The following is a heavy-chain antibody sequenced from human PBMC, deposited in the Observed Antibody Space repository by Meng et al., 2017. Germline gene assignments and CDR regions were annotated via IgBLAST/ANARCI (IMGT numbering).Heavy chain of an antibody. CDR2: IDPNNDHT. CDR3: ARDEDISAAGKLFGDY. V-gene: IGHV1-2*06. D-gene: IGHD6-13*01. CDR1: GYTFAAYW. Sequence: QVQSVQSGPEVKEPGASVKLSCKPSGYTFAAYWIHWLRQAPGQGLEWMGRIDPNNDHTQYAQNFQGRVTMTSDTSISTVYMELNGLRSDDTAVYYCARDEDISAAGKLFGDYWGQGTLVTVSS. J-gene: IGHJ4*02.